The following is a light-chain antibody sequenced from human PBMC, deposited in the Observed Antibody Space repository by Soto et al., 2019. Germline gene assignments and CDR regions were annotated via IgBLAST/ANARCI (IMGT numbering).Light chain of an antibody. Sequence: QSALTQPASMSGSPGQSITIPCTGTSRDVGAYNYVSWYQQHPGKAPKLIIYEVSNRPSGVSYRFTGSKSGNTASLTISGLQAEDEADNYCASYVFGRTLYVFGTGTKVTVL. CDR2: EVS. CDR1: SRDVGAYNY. CDR3: ASYVFGRTLYV. V-gene: IGLV2-14*01. J-gene: IGLJ1*01.